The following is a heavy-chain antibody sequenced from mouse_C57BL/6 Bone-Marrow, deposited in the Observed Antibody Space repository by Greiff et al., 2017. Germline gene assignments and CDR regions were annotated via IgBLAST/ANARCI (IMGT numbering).Heavy chain of an antibody. CDR2: IYIGNGYT. J-gene: IGHJ2*01. CDR3: EREGGNYGSSIYYFDY. V-gene: IGHV1-58*01. D-gene: IGHD1-1*01. CDR1: GYTFTSYG. Sequence: VQLQQSGAELVRPGSSVKMSCKTSGYTFTSYGINWVKQRPGQGLEWIGYIYIGNGYTEYNEKFKVKATLTSDTSSSTAYMQLSSLTSEDSAIYFGEREGGNYGSSIYYFDYGGQGTTLTVSS.